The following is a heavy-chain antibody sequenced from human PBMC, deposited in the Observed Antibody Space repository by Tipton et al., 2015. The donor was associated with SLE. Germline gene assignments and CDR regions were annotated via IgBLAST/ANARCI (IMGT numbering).Heavy chain of an antibody. CDR3: ARPRVTTKGAFDI. CDR2: IYPGDSDT. Sequence: VQLVQSGAEVKKPGESLTISCKGSGYSFTIHWIAWVRQKPGKGLEWMGIIYPGDSDTRYSPSFQGQVTISADKSISTAYLQWSSLKASDTAMYYCARPRVTTKGAFDIWGQGTMVTVSS. D-gene: IGHD4-11*01. J-gene: IGHJ3*02. CDR1: GYSFTIHW. V-gene: IGHV5-51*03.